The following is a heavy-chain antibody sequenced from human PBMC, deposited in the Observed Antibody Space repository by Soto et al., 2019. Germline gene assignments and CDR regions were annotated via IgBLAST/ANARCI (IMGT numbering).Heavy chain of an antibody. V-gene: IGHV3-30-3*01. CDR1: GFTFSSYA. Sequence: GGSLRLSCAASGFTFSSYAMHWVRQAPGKGLEWVAVISYDGSNKYYAGSVKGRFTISRDNSKNTLYLQMNSLRAEDTAVYYCARDTYCGGDCYSRVNYYYYGMDVWGQGTTVTVSS. D-gene: IGHD2-21*02. CDR2: ISYDGSNK. CDR3: ARDTYCGGDCYSRVNYYYYGMDV. J-gene: IGHJ6*02.